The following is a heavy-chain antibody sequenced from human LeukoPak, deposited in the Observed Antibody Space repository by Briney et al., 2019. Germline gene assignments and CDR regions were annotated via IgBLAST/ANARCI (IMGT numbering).Heavy chain of an antibody. V-gene: IGHV4-59*01. CDR3: ARSSSDSSGYYAFDI. CDR1: GGSISSYY. D-gene: IGHD3-22*01. CDR2: IYYSGST. J-gene: IGHJ3*02. Sequence: SETLSLTCTVSGGSISSYYWSWIRQPPGRGLEWIGYIYYSGSTNYNPSLKSRVTISVDTSKNQFSLKLSSVTAADTAVYYCARSSSDSSGYYAFDIWGQGTMVTVSS.